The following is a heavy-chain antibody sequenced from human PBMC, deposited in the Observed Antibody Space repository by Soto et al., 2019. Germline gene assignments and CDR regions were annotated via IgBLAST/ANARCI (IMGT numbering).Heavy chain of an antibody. CDR3: AKNQGVELVPLATVDWFDP. Sequence: GGSLRLSCAASGFIFENFGMSWVRQAPGKGLEWISSISGSGFKKYYADSVKGRFTISRDNSKSTMYLELNNLSAEDTAIYHCAKNQGVELVPLATVDWFDPWGQGSVVTVSS. J-gene: IGHJ5*02. CDR2: ISGSGFKK. D-gene: IGHD1-26*01. V-gene: IGHV3-23*01. CDR1: GFIFENFG.